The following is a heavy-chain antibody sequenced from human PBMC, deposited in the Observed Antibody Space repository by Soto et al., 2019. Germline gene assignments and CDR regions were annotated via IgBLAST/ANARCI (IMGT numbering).Heavy chain of an antibody. CDR1: GYTFTSYA. J-gene: IGHJ4*02. Sequence: GASVKVSCKASGYTFTSYAMHWVRQAPGQRLEWMGWINAGNGNTKYSQKFQGRVTITRDTSASTAYMELSSLRSEDTAVYYCARDYHDILTGPLNQGPHFDYWGQGTLVTVSS. D-gene: IGHD3-9*01. CDR3: ARDYHDILTGPLNQGPHFDY. CDR2: INAGNGNT. V-gene: IGHV1-3*01.